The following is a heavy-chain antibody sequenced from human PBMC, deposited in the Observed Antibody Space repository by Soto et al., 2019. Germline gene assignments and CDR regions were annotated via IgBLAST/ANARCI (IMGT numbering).Heavy chain of an antibody. D-gene: IGHD6-19*01. CDR1: GGSISSSSYY. CDR3: ARHDGRYSSGWHDY. CDR2: IYYSGST. V-gene: IGHV4-39*01. J-gene: IGHJ4*02. Sequence: QLQLQESGPGLVKPSETLSLTCTVSGGSISSSSYYWGWIRQPPGKGLEWIGSIYYSGSTYYNPSLKSRVTISVDTSKNQFSLKLSSVTAADTAVYYCARHDGRYSSGWHDYWGQGTLVTVSS.